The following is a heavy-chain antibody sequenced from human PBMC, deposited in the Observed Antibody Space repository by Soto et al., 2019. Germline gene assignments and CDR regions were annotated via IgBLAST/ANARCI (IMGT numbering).Heavy chain of an antibody. CDR2: ISYDGSNK. CDR3: AKDGRDCSGGSCYSLDVHDDYMDV. V-gene: IGHV3-30*18. CDR1: GFTFSSYG. D-gene: IGHD2-15*01. J-gene: IGHJ6*03. Sequence: QVQLVESGGGVVQPGRSLRLSCAASGFTFSSYGMHWVRQAPGKGLEWVAGISYDGSNKYYADSLKGRFTISRDNSKNTLYLQMNSLRAEDTAVYYCAKDGRDCSGGSCYSLDVHDDYMDVWGKGTPVTVSS.